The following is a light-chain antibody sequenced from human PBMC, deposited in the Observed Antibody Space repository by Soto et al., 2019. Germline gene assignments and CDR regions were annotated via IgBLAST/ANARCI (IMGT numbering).Light chain of an antibody. Sequence: DIHMTQSPSTLSASVGYIVTVTCRASQSISSWLAWYQKKQGKAPKLLIYDASSLESGVPSRFRGSGYGTELTITISSMQTDDFETYYCQQYNSYPWTFGHGTKVDIK. CDR2: DAS. CDR1: QSISSW. CDR3: QQYNSYPWT. V-gene: IGKV1-5*01. J-gene: IGKJ1*01.